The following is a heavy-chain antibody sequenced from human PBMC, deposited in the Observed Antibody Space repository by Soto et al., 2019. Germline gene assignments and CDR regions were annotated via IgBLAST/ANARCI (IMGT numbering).Heavy chain of an antibody. J-gene: IGHJ4*02. CDR2: ISSDGSTT. CDR1: GFTFSSNW. D-gene: IGHD5-12*01. CDR3: ASHIEVRPN. Sequence: PGGSLRLSCAASGFTFSSNWMHWVRQAPGKGLVWVSRISSDGSTTTYADSVKGRFTISRENAKNTLFLQMNSLRAEDTAVYYCASHIEVRPNRGQGTLVTVSS. V-gene: IGHV3-74*01.